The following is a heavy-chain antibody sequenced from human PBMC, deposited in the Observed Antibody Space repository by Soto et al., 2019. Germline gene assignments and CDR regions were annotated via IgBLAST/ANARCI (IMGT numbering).Heavy chain of an antibody. CDR2: IYYSGST. V-gene: IGHV4-30-4*01. CDR1: GGSISSGDYY. D-gene: IGHD3-22*01. J-gene: IGHJ4*02. Sequence: QVQLQESGPGLVKPSQTLSLTCTVSGGSISSGDYYWSWIRQPPGKGLEWIGYIYYSGSTYYNPSVNSRVTKSVDTSKSQFSLKLSSVTAAETAVYYCDRGQGGEYYYESSGYERGPTFDYWGQGTLVTVSS. CDR3: DRGQGGEYYYESSGYERGPTFDY.